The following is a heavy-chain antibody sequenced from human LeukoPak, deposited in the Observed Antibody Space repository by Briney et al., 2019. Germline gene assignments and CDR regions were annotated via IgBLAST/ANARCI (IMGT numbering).Heavy chain of an antibody. CDR3: AKAPFEMAIRGYFDY. Sequence: GGSLRLSCAASGFAFSTYDMGWVRQAPGKGLEWVSVISGSGGSAYYADSVKGRFTISRDNSKNTLYLQMNSLRAEDTAVYYCAKAPFEMAIRGYFDYWGQGTLVTVSS. J-gene: IGHJ4*02. D-gene: IGHD5-24*01. CDR1: GFAFSTYD. CDR2: ISGSGGSA. V-gene: IGHV3-23*01.